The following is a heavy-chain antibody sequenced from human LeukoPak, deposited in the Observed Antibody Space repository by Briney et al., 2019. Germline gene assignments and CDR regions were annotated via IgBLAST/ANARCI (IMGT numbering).Heavy chain of an antibody. V-gene: IGHV3-30*02. J-gene: IGHJ6*03. D-gene: IGHD2-15*01. CDR1: GFSFSGYG. CDR2: IRYDGSNE. Sequence: GGSLRLSCAASGFSFSGYGMHWVRQAPGKGLEWVAFIRYDGSNEYYADSVKGRFTISRDKSKNTLSLQMNGLRVEDTAVYYCAKVMPPGRIRFYSYYMDAWGKGTTVTVS. CDR3: AKVMPPGRIRFYSYYMDA.